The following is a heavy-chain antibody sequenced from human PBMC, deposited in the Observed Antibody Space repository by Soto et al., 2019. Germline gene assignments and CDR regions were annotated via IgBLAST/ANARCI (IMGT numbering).Heavy chain of an antibody. Sequence: PGESLKISCKGSGYKFTSYWIGWVRQMPGKGLEWMGIIYPGDSDTRYSPSFQGQVTISADKSISTAYLQWSSLKASDTAMYYCARHDTSGNPPPYYYYAMDVWGQGTTVTVSS. J-gene: IGHJ6*02. CDR1: GYKFTSYW. D-gene: IGHD3-22*01. V-gene: IGHV5-51*01. CDR3: ARHDTSGNPPPYYYYAMDV. CDR2: IYPGDSDT.